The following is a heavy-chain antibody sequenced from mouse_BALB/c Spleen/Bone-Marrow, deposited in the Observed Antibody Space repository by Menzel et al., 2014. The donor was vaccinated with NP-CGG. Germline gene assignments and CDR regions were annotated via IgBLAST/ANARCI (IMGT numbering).Heavy chain of an antibody. CDR3: GRTGTDWYFDV. CDR2: ILPGSGST. D-gene: IGHD4-1*01. Sequence: VQLQESGAELMKPGASVKISCKATGYTFSSYWIEWVKQRPGHGLEWIGEILPGSGSTNYNEKFKGKATFTADTSSNTAYMQLSSLTSEDSAVYYCGRTGTDWYFDVWGAGTTVTVSS. CDR1: GYTFSSYW. J-gene: IGHJ1*01. V-gene: IGHV1-9*01.